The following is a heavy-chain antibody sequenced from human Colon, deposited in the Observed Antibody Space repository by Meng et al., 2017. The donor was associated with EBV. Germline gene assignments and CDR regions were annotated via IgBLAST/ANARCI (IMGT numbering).Heavy chain of an antibody. CDR1: GGSFSGYGCY. V-gene: IGHV4-39*01. D-gene: IGHD3-10*01. Sequence: QVQLQESGPGLVKPSETLLLTCTVYGGSFSGYGCYWDWVRQPQGKGLEWIGAIYRSGSNSYNPSLQGRVTVFADTSKYQFSLMLTSVTATDTAVYYCARRRGGSGRDCWGQGTLVTVSS. CDR3: ARRRGGSGRDC. J-gene: IGHJ4*02. CDR2: IYRSGSN.